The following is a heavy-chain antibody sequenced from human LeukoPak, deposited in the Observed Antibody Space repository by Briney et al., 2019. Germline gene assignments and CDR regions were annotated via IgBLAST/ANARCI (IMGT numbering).Heavy chain of an antibody. CDR3: AKLFGGRAMDV. J-gene: IGHJ6*03. Sequence: PSETLSLTCAVYGGSFSGYYWSWIRQSPGKGLEWIGEINQSGSTNYNPSLKSRVTISIDTSKNQLSLKLSSVTAADTAVYYCAKLFGGRAMDVWGKGTTVTVSS. CDR1: GGSFSGYY. V-gene: IGHV4-34*01. D-gene: IGHD2-15*01. CDR2: INQSGST.